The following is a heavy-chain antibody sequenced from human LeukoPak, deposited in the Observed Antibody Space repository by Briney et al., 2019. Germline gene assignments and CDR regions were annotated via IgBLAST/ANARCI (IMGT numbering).Heavy chain of an antibody. Sequence: PGGSLRLSCAASGFTFSDYYMNWIRQAPGKGLEWVSYISSSGSTIFYADSVKGRFTISRDNAKNSLFLQMNSLRAEDTAVYYCARTRGSHPSPFDSWGQGTLVTVSS. V-gene: IGHV3-11*01. CDR3: ARTRGSHPSPFDS. CDR2: ISSSGSTI. J-gene: IGHJ4*02. CDR1: GFTFSDYY. D-gene: IGHD3-10*01.